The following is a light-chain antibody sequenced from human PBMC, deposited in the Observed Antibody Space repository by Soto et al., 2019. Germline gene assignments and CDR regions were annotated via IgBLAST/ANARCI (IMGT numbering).Light chain of an antibody. CDR2: SVS. V-gene: IGKV3-20*01. J-gene: IGKJ1*01. CDR3: QQHDNSPPT. Sequence: EVVLTQAPGTLSLSHGERATLSCRASQSVSNRYLSWYQQKPGQAHRLLIYSVSMRATGIPDRFNGSGSDTDVTLTISRLEPEDFPVYYCQQHDNSPPTFGQGTNVYI. CDR1: QSVSNRY.